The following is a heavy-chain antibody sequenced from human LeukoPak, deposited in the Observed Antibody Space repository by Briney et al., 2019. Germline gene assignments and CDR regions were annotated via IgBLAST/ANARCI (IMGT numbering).Heavy chain of an antibody. Sequence: SQTLSLTCTVSGGSISSGGHYWSWIRQHPGKGLEWIGYIYYSGSTHYNPSLKSRVTISVDTSKNQFSLKLSSVTAADTAVYYCARLSVPAAKGAFDIWGQGTMVTVSS. J-gene: IGHJ3*02. D-gene: IGHD2-2*01. CDR3: ARLSVPAAKGAFDI. CDR1: GGSISSGGHY. V-gene: IGHV4-31*03. CDR2: IYYSGST.